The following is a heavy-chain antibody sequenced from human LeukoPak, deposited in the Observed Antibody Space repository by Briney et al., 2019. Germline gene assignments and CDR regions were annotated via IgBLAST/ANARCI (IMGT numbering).Heavy chain of an antibody. CDR2: IYYSGST. J-gene: IGHJ4*02. Sequence: PSETLSLTCAVYGGSFSGYYWSWIRQPPGKGLEWIGSIYYSGSTYYNPSLKSRVTISVDTSKNQFSLKLSSVTAADTAVYYCASIREWPTFDYWGQGTLVTVSS. CDR1: GGSFSGYY. V-gene: IGHV4-34*01. D-gene: IGHD3-3*01. CDR3: ASIREWPTFDY.